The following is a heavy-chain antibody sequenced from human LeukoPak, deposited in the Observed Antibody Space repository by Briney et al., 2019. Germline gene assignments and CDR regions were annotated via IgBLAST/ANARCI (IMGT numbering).Heavy chain of an antibody. CDR2: IIPILGIA. V-gene: IGHV1-69*04. CDR1: GGTFSSYT. D-gene: IGHD2-8*01. CDR3: ARDSPSGLVVYPFDY. J-gene: IGHJ4*02. Sequence: SVKVSCKASGGTFSSYTISWVRQAPGQGLEWMGRIIPILGIANYAQKFQGRVTITADKSTSTAYMELSSLRSEDTAVYYCARDSPSGLVVYPFDYWGQGTLVTVSS.